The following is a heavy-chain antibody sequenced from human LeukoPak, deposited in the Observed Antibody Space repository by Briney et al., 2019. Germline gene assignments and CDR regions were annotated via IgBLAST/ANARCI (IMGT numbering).Heavy chain of an antibody. CDR2: ISVYNGNT. J-gene: IGHJ4*02. Sequence: ASVKVSCKASGYTFSIYCFSWVRQAPGQGLEWMGWISVYNGNTNYAQKFQGRVTMTTDTSTSTAHMELRSLRSDDTAVYYCARQGYSGHSQGAADYWGQGTLVTVSS. D-gene: IGHD4-23*01. CDR3: ARQGYSGHSQGAADY. CDR1: GYTFSIYC. V-gene: IGHV1-18*01.